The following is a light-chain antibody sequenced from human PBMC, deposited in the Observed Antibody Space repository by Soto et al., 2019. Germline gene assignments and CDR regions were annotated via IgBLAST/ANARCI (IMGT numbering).Light chain of an antibody. J-gene: IGLJ1*01. CDR1: SSDFGGYNY. Sequence: QSALTQPASVSGSPGQSITISCTGTSSDFGGYNYVSWYQQHPGKAPKLMIYDVSNRPSGVSNRFSGSKSGNTASLTIFGLQAEDEADYYCSSYTSSSTHYVFGTGTKVTVL. V-gene: IGLV2-14*01. CDR2: DVS. CDR3: SSYTSSSTHYV.